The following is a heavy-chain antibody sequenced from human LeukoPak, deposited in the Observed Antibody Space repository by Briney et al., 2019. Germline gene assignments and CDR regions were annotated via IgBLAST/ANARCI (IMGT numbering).Heavy chain of an antibody. CDR2: INPNSGGT. Sequence: GAVNVSCKASGYTFTGYYMHWVRQAPGQGLEWMGWINPNSGGTNYAQKFQGRVTMTRDTSISTAYMELSRLRSDDTAVYYCARDWPNGVFDYWGQGGMVGVSS. J-gene: IGHJ4*02. CDR3: ARDWPNGVFDY. CDR1: GYTFTGYY. D-gene: IGHD2-8*01. V-gene: IGHV1-2*02.